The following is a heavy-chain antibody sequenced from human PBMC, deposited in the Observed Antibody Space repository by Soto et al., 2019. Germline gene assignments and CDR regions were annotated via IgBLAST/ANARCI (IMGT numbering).Heavy chain of an antibody. J-gene: IGHJ4*02. CDR2: ISKSDYT. V-gene: IGHV3-21*01. CDR3: AREDSIIIPAVSDF. CDR1: GFSFNNYG. D-gene: IGHD2-2*01. Sequence: SLRLSGTVSGFSFNNYGINWVRQAPGKGLEWVSSISKSDYTYYSDSVKGRFTISRDNAKNSVSLQMNTLRVEDTAVYYCAREDSIIIPAVSDFWGQGTLVTVSS.